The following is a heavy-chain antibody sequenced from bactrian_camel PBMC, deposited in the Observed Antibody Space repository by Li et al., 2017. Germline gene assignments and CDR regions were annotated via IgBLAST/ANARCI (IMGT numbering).Heavy chain of an antibody. Sequence: VQLVESGGDLVQAGGSLRLSCAASGFAISGHWMYWVRQAPGKGLEWVSSINDSGDTTYYADSLKGRFTISRDNAKNTAYLQMNSLRSEDTALYYCVTLHTTYGVNGWGQGTQVTVS. V-gene: IGHV3S1*01. CDR3: VTLHTTYGVNG. D-gene: IGHD2*01. J-gene: IGHJ4*01. CDR1: GFAISGHW. CDR2: INDSGDTT.